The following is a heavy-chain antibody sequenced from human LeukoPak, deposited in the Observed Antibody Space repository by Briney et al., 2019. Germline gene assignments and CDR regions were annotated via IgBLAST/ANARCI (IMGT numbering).Heavy chain of an antibody. V-gene: IGHV4-34*01. D-gene: IGHD3-10*01. J-gene: IGHJ4*02. CDR1: GGSFSAYY. CDR2: IDNRGDR. Sequence: SETLSLTCAAYGGSFSAYYCTWIRQPPGKGLEWIGEIDNRGDRNHNPSLKSRVSISLDTSKNQFSLKLSSVTAADTAVYYCARALASDGSGSYHYWGQGTLDTVSS. CDR3: ARALASDGSGSYHY.